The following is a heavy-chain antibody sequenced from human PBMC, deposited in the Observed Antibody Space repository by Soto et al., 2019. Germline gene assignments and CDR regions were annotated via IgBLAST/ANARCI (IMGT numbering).Heavy chain of an antibody. J-gene: IGHJ4*02. D-gene: IGHD2-15*01. V-gene: IGHV3-15*07. CDR3: TTGIHASGGVDY. CDR2: IKSKSFGGTT. Sequence: GSLSLSCAASGFAFSNAWMNWVRQAPGKGLEWVGRIKSKSFGGTTDYATPVKGRFTISRDDSKNTLYLQMNSLKTEDTAMYYCTTGIHASGGVDYWGQGTLVTVSS. CDR1: GFAFSNAW.